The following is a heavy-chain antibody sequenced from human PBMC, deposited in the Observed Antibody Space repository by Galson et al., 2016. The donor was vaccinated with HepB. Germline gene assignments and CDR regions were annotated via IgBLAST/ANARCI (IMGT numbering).Heavy chain of an antibody. D-gene: IGHD3-22*01. CDR3: ARVYDSSGYYGEAFYYYMDV. V-gene: IGHV4-4*02. CDR1: GGFVSSGNW. CDR2: IYHSGST. Sequence: LSLTCAVSGGFVSSGNWWSWVRQPPGKGLEWIGEIYHSGSTNYNPSLKSRVTISVDRSKNQFSLKLSSVTAADTAVYYCARVYDSSGYYGEAFYYYMDVWGQGTLVTVSS. J-gene: IGHJ6*03.